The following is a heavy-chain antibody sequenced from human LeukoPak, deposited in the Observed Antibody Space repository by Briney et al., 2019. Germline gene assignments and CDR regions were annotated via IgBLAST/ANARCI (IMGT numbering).Heavy chain of an antibody. CDR2: IYHTGST. V-gene: IGHV4-59*08. Sequence: SETLSLTCTISGGSVSDYYWSWIRQSPGKGLEWIGYIYHTGSTSYSPSLKSRVTISADTSKNQFSLKLSSVTAADTAVYYCARRSSRAADFDYWGQGTLVTVSS. D-gene: IGHD6-13*01. J-gene: IGHJ4*02. CDR3: ARRSSRAADFDY. CDR1: GGSVSDYY.